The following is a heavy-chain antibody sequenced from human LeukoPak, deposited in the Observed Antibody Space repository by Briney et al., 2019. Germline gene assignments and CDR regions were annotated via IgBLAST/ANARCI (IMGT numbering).Heavy chain of an antibody. Sequence: GASVKVSRKASGYTFTSYGISWVRQAPGQGLEWMGWISAYNGNTNYAQKLQGRVTMTTDTSTSTAYMELRSLRSDDTAVYYCAREVPSRGYSYGPDAFDIWGQGTMVTVSS. J-gene: IGHJ3*02. V-gene: IGHV1-18*01. CDR2: ISAYNGNT. D-gene: IGHD5-18*01. CDR1: GYTFTSYG. CDR3: AREVPSRGYSYGPDAFDI.